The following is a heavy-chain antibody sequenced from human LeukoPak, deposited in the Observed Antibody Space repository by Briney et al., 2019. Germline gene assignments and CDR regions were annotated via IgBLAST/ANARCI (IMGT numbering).Heavy chain of an antibody. CDR1: GGTFSSYA. CDR3: ARDVRVGATISDY. D-gene: IGHD1-26*01. J-gene: IGHJ4*02. CDR2: IIPILGIA. V-gene: IGHV1-69*04. Sequence: SVNVSCKASGGTFSSYAISWVRQAPGQGLEWMGRIIPILGIANYAQKFQGRVTITADKSTSTAYMELSSLRSEDTAVYYCARDVRVGATISDYWGQGTLVTVSS.